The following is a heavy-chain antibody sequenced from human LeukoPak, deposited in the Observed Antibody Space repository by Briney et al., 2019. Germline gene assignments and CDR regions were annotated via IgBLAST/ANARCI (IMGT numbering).Heavy chain of an antibody. Sequence: SETLSLTCTVSGGSISSFYWSWIRQPPGKGLEWIGYIYYTGNTNYNSSLESRVTISVDTSKNQFSLKLSSVTTADTAVYYCARGGWSLDYWGQGTLVTVSS. CDR1: GGSISSFY. J-gene: IGHJ4*02. CDR3: ARGGWSLDY. V-gene: IGHV4-59*01. CDR2: IYYTGNT.